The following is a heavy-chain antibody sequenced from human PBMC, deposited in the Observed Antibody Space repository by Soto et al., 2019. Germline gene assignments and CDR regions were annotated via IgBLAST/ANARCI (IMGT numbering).Heavy chain of an antibody. D-gene: IGHD2-2*01. CDR2: IWYDGSNK. CDR3: AREQDIVVVPAARFYYYYMDV. V-gene: IGHV3-33*01. CDR1: GFTFSSYG. Sequence: GGSLRLSCAASGFTFSSYGMHWVRQAPGKGLEWVAVIWYDGSNKYYADSVKGRFTISRDNSKNTLYLQMNSLRAEDTAVYYCAREQDIVVVPAARFYYYYMDVWGKGTTVTV. J-gene: IGHJ6*03.